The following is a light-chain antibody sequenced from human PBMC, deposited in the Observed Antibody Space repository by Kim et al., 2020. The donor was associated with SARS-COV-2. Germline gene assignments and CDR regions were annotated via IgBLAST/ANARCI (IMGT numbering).Light chain of an antibody. CDR2: GNT. J-gene: IGLJ2*01. CDR3: AAWDASLSARL. V-gene: IGLV1-47*02. CDR1: DSNIANTY. Sequence: GQSVTISYSGGDSNIANTYVYWYQQLPGAAPKLLIYGNTQRPSGVPDRFSGSKSGTSASLAISELRTEDEADYYCAAWDASLSARLFGGGTQLTVL.